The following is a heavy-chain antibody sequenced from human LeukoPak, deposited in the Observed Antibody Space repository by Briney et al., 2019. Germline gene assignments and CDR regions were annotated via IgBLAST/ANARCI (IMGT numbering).Heavy chain of an antibody. V-gene: IGHV3-7*01. J-gene: IGHJ4*02. CDR2: IKQDGSEK. Sequence: GGSLRLSCTASGFTFSNYWMTWVRQPPGEGLEWVANIKQDGSEKYYVDSVKGRFTISRDNGKNSLYLQMNSLRAEDTAVYYCARDPSGGSYVFDFWGQGSLVTVSS. CDR1: GFTFSNYW. D-gene: IGHD2-15*01. CDR3: ARDPSGGSYVFDF.